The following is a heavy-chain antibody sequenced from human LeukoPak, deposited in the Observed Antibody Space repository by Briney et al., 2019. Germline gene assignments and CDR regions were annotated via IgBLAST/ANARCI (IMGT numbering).Heavy chain of an antibody. D-gene: IGHD3-22*01. CDR1: GFTFSNYW. Sequence: GGSLRLSCAASGFTFSNYWMSWVRQAPGKGLEWVANIKQDGSEKYYVDSVKGRFTISRDNAKNSLYLQMNSLRAEDTAVYYCAREAGTMIEVDHYFDYWGQGILVTVSS. V-gene: IGHV3-7*01. CDR2: IKQDGSEK. J-gene: IGHJ4*02. CDR3: AREAGTMIEVDHYFDY.